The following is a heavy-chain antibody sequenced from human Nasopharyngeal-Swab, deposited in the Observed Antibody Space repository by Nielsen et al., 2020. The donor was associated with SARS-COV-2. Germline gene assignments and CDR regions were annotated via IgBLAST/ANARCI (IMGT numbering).Heavy chain of an antibody. D-gene: IGHD5/OR15-5a*01. CDR3: ARGFASSLR. CDR1: GFTFSSYA. J-gene: IGHJ4*02. CDR2: ISSDGSDK. V-gene: IGHV3-30*03. Sequence: GGSLRLSCATSGFTFSSYAMHWVRQAPGKGLEWVAVISSDGSDKFYADSVKGRFSISRDNSKNTLYLQMNSLRAEDTAVYYCARGFASSLRWGQGTLVTVSS.